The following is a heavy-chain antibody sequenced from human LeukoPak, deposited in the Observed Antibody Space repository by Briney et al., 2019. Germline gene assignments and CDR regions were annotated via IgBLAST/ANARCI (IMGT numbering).Heavy chain of an antibody. CDR1: GFTFSYFS. CDR2: IGSGRNYI. D-gene: IGHD3-10*01. CDR3: ARDSFGDYIDF. V-gene: IGHV3-21*06. Sequence: GGSLRLSCAASGFTFSYFSTNWVRQAPGRGLEWVSGIGSGRNYINYADSVKGRFTISRDNAKSSLHLQMDSLRAEGTAVYYCARDSFGDYIDFWGQGTQVTVSS. J-gene: IGHJ4*02.